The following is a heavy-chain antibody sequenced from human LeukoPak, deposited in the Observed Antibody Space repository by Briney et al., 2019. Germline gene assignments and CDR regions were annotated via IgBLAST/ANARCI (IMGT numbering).Heavy chain of an antibody. CDR2: IWYDGSNK. D-gene: IGHD2-2*01. J-gene: IGHJ4*02. V-gene: IGHV3-33*01. CDR1: GFTFSSYG. Sequence: QSGGSLRLSCAASGFTFSSYGMHWVRQAPGKGLEWVAVIWYDGSNKYYADSVKGRFTISRDNSKNTLYLQMNSLRAEDTAVYYCARGSDQLLYVDYWGQGTLVTVSS. CDR3: ARGSDQLLYVDY.